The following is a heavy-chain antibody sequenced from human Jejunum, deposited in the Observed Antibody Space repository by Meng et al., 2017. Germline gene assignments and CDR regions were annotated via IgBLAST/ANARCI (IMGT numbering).Heavy chain of an antibody. J-gene: IGHJ6*02. V-gene: IGHV3-23*01. D-gene: IGHD3-22*01. CDR3: ARYHYDRSNFYGLDV. CDR2: IGLDRIT. CDR1: GFTFNNYA. Sequence: GESLKISCAASGFTFNNYAMSWVRQAPGKGLEWVSAIGLDRITHHSDSVKGRFTISRDHSESPLYLQMDSLRAEDTAVYYCARYHYDRSNFYGLDVWGQGNTV.